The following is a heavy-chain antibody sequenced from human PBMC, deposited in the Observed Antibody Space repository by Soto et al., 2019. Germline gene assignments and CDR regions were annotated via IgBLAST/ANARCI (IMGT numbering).Heavy chain of an antibody. Sequence: VQLQESGPGLVKPSQTLSLTCTVSGGSISSGYYYWSWIRQHPGKGLEWIGYIYSSGTTYYNPSLKSRIPISIDTSTNQFSMNLTSLTAADTAVYSCARAVAYSSSGVLFDPWGQGTMVTVSS. J-gene: IGHJ5*02. CDR1: GGSISSGYYY. CDR2: IYSSGTT. V-gene: IGHV4-31*03. D-gene: IGHD6-6*01. CDR3: ARAVAYSSSGVLFDP.